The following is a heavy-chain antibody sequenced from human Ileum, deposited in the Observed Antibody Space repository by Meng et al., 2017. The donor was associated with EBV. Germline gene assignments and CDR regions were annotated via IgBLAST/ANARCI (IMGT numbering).Heavy chain of an antibody. J-gene: IGHJ4*02. CDR2: INTNTGNP. V-gene: IGHV7-4-1*02. Sequence: QVQLVQSGSELKKPGALAKGSCQASGYTFTSYAMNWVRQAPGQGLEWMGWINTNTGNPTYAQGFTGRFVFSLDTSVSTAYLQISSLKAADTAVYYCARLYCSGGSCYTIDYWGQGTLVTVSS. CDR1: GYTFTSYA. D-gene: IGHD2-15*01. CDR3: ARLYCSGGSCYTIDY.